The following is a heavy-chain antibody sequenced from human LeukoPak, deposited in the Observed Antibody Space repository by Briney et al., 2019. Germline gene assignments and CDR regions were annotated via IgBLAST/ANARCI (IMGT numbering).Heavy chain of an antibody. CDR2: INHNGNVN. V-gene: IGHV3-7*01. J-gene: IGHJ6*02. CDR1: GFTFSSYW. Sequence: GGSLRLSCAASGFTFSSYWMNWARQAPGKGLEWVASINHNGNVNYYVGSVKGRFTISRDNSKNTLYLQMSSLRAEDTAIYYCAKGIAVTTPRYYYGLDVWGQGTTVTVSS. D-gene: IGHD4-11*01. CDR3: AKGIAVTTPRYYYGLDV.